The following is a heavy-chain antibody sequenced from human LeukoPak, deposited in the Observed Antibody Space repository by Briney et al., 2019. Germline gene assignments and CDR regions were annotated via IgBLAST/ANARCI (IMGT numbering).Heavy chain of an antibody. Sequence: GRSLRLSCAASGFNFSSYGMHWVRQAPAKGLEWMAVISYDGTNKYYADSVKGRFTISRDNSKDTLFLQMNSLRVEDTAVFYCAVGDGPGLWGQGTLVTVSS. J-gene: IGHJ4*02. CDR3: AVGDGPGL. D-gene: IGHD3-10*01. CDR1: GFNFSSYG. V-gene: IGHV3-30*03. CDR2: ISYDGTNK.